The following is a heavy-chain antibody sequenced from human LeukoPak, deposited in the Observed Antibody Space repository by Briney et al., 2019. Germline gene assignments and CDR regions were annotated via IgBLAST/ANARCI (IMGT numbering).Heavy chain of an antibody. CDR1: GFTFSSYS. CDR3: ARHDYGGNSGDY. J-gene: IGHJ4*02. Sequence: GGSLRLSCAASGFTFSSYSMNWVRQAPGKGLEWVSYIGTSSSTIYYADSVKGRFTISRDNAKNSLYLQMSSLRDEDTAVYYCARHDYGGNSGDYWGQGTLVTVSS. D-gene: IGHD4-23*01. CDR2: IGTSSSTI. V-gene: IGHV3-48*02.